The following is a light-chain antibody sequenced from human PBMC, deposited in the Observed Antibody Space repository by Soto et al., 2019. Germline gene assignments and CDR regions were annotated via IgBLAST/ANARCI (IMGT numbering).Light chain of an antibody. J-gene: IGKJ5*01. Sequence: DIQMTQSPSSLSASVGDRVTITCQASQDISKYLNWYQQKPGKAPKLLIYDASNLETGVPSRFSGSGSGTDFTFTITSLQPEDIATYYCQQYKHLITFGQGTRLEIK. V-gene: IGKV1-33*01. CDR1: QDISKY. CDR2: DAS. CDR3: QQYKHLIT.